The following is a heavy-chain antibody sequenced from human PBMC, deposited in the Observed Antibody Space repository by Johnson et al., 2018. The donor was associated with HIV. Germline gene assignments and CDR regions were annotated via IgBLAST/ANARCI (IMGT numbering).Heavy chain of an antibody. CDR3: ARAKNLFWSGYYDAFDI. CDR1: GFTFSNYG. D-gene: IGHD3-3*01. V-gene: IGHV3-30*02. Sequence: QVQLVESGGGVVQPGGSLRLSCAASGFTFSNYGMHWVRQAPGKGLEWVAFIRYDGDITYYVDSVKGRFTISRDNSKNTLYLQMNSLRAEDTAVYYCARAKNLFWSGYYDAFDIWGQGTMVTVSS. CDR2: IRYDGDIT. J-gene: IGHJ3*02.